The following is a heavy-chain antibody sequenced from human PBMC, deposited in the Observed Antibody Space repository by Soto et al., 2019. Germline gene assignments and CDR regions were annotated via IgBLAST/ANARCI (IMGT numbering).Heavy chain of an antibody. D-gene: IGHD3-22*01. CDR2: IYPGDFDR. CDR3: ARSYGGEYYDSRSYYYAY. Sequence: PGESLKISCQGSGYKFIDYWIGWVRQVPGKGLEWMGGIYPGDFDRKYSPSFQGQVTISADKSITTAYLQWSSLKASDTAIYYCARSYGGEYYDSRSYYYAYWGQGTLVTVSS. CDR1: GYKFIDYW. V-gene: IGHV5-51*01. J-gene: IGHJ4*02.